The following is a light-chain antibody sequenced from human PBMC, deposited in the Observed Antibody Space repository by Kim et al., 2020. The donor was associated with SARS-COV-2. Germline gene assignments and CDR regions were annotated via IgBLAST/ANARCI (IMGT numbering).Light chain of an antibody. J-gene: IGLJ2*01. V-gene: IGLV6-57*03. Sequence: GNTVTSTCSRTSGNIADNEVQWYQQRPGSAPTIVIYEDSERPSGVPDRFSGSIDTSSSSASLTISGLKTEDEADYYCQSYDISNVIFGGGTQLTVL. CDR2: EDS. CDR1: SGNIADNE. CDR3: QSYDISNVI.